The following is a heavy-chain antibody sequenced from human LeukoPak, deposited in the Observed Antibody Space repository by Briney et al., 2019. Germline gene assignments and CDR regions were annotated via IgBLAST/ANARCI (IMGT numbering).Heavy chain of an antibody. Sequence: GASVKVSCKASGYTFTGNYMHWVRQAPGQGLEWMGRIIPILGIANYAQKFQGRVTITADKSTSTAYMELSSLRSEDTAVYYCASYYYDSSGFPDAFDIWGQGTMVTVSS. J-gene: IGHJ3*02. D-gene: IGHD3-22*01. V-gene: IGHV1-69*02. CDR2: IIPILGIA. CDR3: ASYYYDSSGFPDAFDI. CDR1: GYTFTGNY.